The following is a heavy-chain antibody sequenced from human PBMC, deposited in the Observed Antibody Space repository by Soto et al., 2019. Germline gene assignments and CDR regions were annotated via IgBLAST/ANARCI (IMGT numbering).Heavy chain of an antibody. D-gene: IGHD3-9*01. CDR1: GGSTSSGGFY. J-gene: IGHJ6*02. Sequence: SETLSLTCTVSGGSTSSGGFYWSWIRQHPGKGLEWIGYIYYSGISYYNPSLKSRVSISLDTSRNQFSMTLNSVTAADTAVYYCARTGYTYGREAWGQGDPVIVSS. V-gene: IGHV4-31*03. CDR3: ARTGYTYGREA. CDR2: IYYSGIS.